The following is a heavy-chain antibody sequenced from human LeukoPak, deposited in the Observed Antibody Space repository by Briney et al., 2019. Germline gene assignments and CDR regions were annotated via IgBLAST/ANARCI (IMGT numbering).Heavy chain of an antibody. J-gene: IGHJ6*02. CDR1: GGSFSGYY. Sequence: SETLSLTCTVYGGSFSGYYWSWIRQPPGKGLEWIGEINHSGSTNYNPSLKSRVTISVDTSKNQFSLKLSSVTAADTAVYYCARGLGGSYYGYYYGMDVWGQGTTVTVSS. CDR2: INHSGST. CDR3: ARGLGGSYYGYYYGMDV. V-gene: IGHV4-34*01. D-gene: IGHD1-26*01.